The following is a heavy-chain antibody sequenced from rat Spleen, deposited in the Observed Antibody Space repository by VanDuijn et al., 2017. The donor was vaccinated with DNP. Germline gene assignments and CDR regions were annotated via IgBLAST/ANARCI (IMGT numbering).Heavy chain of an antibody. CDR2: ITTGGGYT. Sequence: EVQLVESGGGLVQPGRSIKLSCATSGFTFSNYYMAWVRKAPAKGLEWVASITTGGGYTYYRDSVKGRFTISRDNAKSTLYLQMDSLRSEETATYYCARRDTFYYFDYWGQGVMVTVSS. V-gene: IGHV5S11*01. J-gene: IGHJ2*01. CDR1: GFTFSNYY. CDR3: ARRDTFYYFDY. D-gene: IGHD2-2*01.